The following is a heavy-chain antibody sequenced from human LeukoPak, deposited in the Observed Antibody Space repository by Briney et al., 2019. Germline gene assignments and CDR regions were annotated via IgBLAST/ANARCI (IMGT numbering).Heavy chain of an antibody. CDR3: AKDIYYDSSGRYFYY. CDR2: ISWNSGSI. Sequence: GGSLRLSCAASGFTFDDYAMHWVRQAPGKGLEWVSGISWNSGSIGYADSVKGRFTISRDNAKNSLYLQMNSLRAEDTALYYCAKDIYYDSSGRYFYYWGQGTLVTVSS. J-gene: IGHJ4*02. V-gene: IGHV3-9*01. CDR1: GFTFDDYA. D-gene: IGHD3-22*01.